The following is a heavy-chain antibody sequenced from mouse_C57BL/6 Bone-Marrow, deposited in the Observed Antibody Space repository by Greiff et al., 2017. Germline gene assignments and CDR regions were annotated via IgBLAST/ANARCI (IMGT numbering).Heavy chain of an antibody. CDR2: FYPGSGST. CDR3: ARREGTGSFAY. D-gene: IGHD4-1*01. V-gene: IGHV1-62-2*01. Sequence: VQLQQSGAELVKPGASVKLSCKASGYTFTEYTIHWVKQRAGQGLEWIGWFYPGSGSTKYNEKFKDKATLTADKSSSTVYLEHSSLTSYDSAVXFCARREGTGSFAYWGQGTLVTVSA. CDR1: GYTFTEYT. J-gene: IGHJ3*01.